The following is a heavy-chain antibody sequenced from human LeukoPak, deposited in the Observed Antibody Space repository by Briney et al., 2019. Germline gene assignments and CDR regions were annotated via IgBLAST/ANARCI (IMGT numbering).Heavy chain of an antibody. V-gene: IGHV3-66*01. CDR3: ARGGVGYSSSWYNLFDP. CDR1: GFTVSSNY. CDR2: IYSGGST. D-gene: IGHD6-13*01. J-gene: IGHJ5*02. Sequence: GGSLRLSCAASGFTVSSNYMSWVRQAPGKGLEWVSVIYSGGSTYYADSVKGRFTISRDNSKNTLYLQMNSLRAEDTAVYYCARGGVGYSSSWYNLFDPWGQGTLVTVSS.